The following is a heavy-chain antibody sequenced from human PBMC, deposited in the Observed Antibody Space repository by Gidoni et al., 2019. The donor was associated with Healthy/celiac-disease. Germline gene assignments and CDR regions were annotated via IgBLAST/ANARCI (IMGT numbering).Heavy chain of an antibody. CDR1: GGTFSSYA. CDR3: ARDKRDYVSSGYYSGKGGMDV. CDR2: IIPIFGTA. D-gene: IGHD3-22*01. J-gene: IGHJ6*02. Sequence: QVQLVQSGAEVKKPGSSVKVSCKASGGTFSSYAISWVRQAPGQGLEWMGGIIPIFGTANYAQKFQGRVTITADESTSTAYMELSSLRSEDTAVYYWARDKRDYVSSGYYSGKGGMDVWGQGTTVTVSS. V-gene: IGHV1-69*01.